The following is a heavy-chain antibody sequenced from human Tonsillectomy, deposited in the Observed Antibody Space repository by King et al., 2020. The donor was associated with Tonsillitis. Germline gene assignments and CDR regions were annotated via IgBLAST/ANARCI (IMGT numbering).Heavy chain of an antibody. D-gene: IGHD1-7*01. CDR1: GFTFSSYA. Sequence: VQLVESGGGLVQPGGSLRLSCAASGFTFSSYAMSWVRQAPGKGLEWVSAIIGSGGTTYYADSVKGRFTISRDNSKNTLYLQMNSLRAEDTAVYYCAKDGLELYYFDYWGQGTLVTVSS. CDR2: IIGSGGTT. CDR3: AKDGLELYYFDY. V-gene: IGHV3-23*04. J-gene: IGHJ4*02.